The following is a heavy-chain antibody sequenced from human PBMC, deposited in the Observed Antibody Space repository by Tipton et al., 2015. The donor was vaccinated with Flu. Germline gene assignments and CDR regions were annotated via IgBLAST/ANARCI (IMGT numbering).Heavy chain of an antibody. D-gene: IGHD3-10*01. CDR3: ARGDYPETGEDYFDF. CDR2: IFPSGTT. CDR1: SGSIRSTNYF. J-gene: IGHJ4*02. Sequence: TLSLTCTVSSGSIRSTNYFCAWIRQPPGKRLELIGSIFPSGTTYYNPSLKSRVTISVDTSKSQFSLMLRSVTAADTAVYYCARGDYPETGEDYFDFWGQGTLVTVAS. V-gene: IGHV4-39*01.